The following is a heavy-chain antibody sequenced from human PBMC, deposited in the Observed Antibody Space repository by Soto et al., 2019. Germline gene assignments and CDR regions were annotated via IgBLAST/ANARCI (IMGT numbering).Heavy chain of an antibody. CDR2: INPNNGDT. J-gene: IGHJ4*02. CDR1: GYTFTGFY. CDR3: ARIRTYYYSSGSLNY. V-gene: IGHV1-2*02. D-gene: IGHD3-22*01. Sequence: GASVTVSCKASGYTFTGFYLHWVRRAPGQGLEWMGWINPNNGDTNYAQRFQGRVIMTRDTSITTAYMEVSRLRSDDTAVYYCARIRTYYYSSGSLNYWGQGSQVTVS.